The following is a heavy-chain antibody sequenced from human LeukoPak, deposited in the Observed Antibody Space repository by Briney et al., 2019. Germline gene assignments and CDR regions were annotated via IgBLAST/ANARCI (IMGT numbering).Heavy chain of an antibody. Sequence: NTSETLSLTCAVYGGSFSGYYWSWIRQPPGKGLEWIGEINHSGSTNYNPSLKSRVTISVDTSKNQFSLKLSSVTAADTAVYYCARARAYYDSSGYYRGGYYYYYYMDVWGKGTTVTVSS. CDR1: GGSFSGYY. J-gene: IGHJ6*03. V-gene: IGHV4-34*01. CDR2: INHSGST. D-gene: IGHD3-22*01. CDR3: ARARAYYDSSGYYRGGYYYYYYMDV.